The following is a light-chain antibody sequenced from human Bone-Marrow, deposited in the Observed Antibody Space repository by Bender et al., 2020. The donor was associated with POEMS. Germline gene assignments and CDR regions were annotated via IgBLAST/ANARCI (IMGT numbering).Light chain of an antibody. CDR2: DVS. V-gene: IGLV2-14*03. J-gene: IGLJ3*02. CDR3: QVWDSTTDHRV. Sequence: QSALTQPASVSGSPGQSITISCTGTSSDVGGYEHVAWYQQHPGKAPKLMIYDVSDRPSGVSDRFSGSKSGNTASLTISRVEAGDEADYYCQVWDSTTDHRVFGGGTKLTVL. CDR1: SSDVGGYEH.